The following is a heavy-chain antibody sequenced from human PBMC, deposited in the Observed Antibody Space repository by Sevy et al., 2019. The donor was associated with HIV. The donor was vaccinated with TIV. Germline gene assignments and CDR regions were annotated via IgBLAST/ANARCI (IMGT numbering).Heavy chain of an antibody. J-gene: IGHJ3*02. D-gene: IGHD4-4*01. CDR2: ISAYNGNT. V-gene: IGHV1-18*01. CDR3: ARIMSSPDYTYAFDI. Sequence: ASVKASCKASGYTFTSYGISWVRQAPGQGLEWKGWISAYNGNTNYAQKLQGRVTMTTDTSTSTAYMELRSLRSDDTAVYYCARIMSSPDYTYAFDIWGQGTMVTVSS. CDR1: GYTFTSYG.